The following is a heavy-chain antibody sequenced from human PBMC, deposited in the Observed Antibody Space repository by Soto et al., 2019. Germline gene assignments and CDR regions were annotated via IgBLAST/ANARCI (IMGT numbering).Heavy chain of an antibody. V-gene: IGHV3-30-3*01. CDR1: GFTFISYA. J-gene: IGHJ5*02. CDR3: ARERDSRRDGYNTDP. CDR2: ISYDGSNK. Sequence: PGGSLRLSCAASGFTFISYAMHWVLQAPGKGLEWVAVISYDGSNKYYADSVKGRFTISRDNSKNTLYLQMNSLRAEDTAVYYCARERDSRRDGYNTDPWGQGTLVTVSS. D-gene: IGHD5-12*01.